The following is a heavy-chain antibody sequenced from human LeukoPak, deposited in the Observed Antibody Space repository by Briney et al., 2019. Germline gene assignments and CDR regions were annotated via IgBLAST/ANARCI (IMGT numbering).Heavy chain of an antibody. CDR2: IWYDGNNE. J-gene: IGHJ4*02. Sequence: QPGGSLRLSCAASGFPFSTSGMHWVRQAPGKGLEWVAMIWYDGNNEYFADSVKGRFTISRDNSKNTLYLQMNSLIAADTAVYYCARDTSDTPPHYGSGSFDYWGQGTLVTVSS. CDR1: GFPFSTSG. D-gene: IGHD3-10*01. V-gene: IGHV3-33*01. CDR3: ARDTSDTPPHYGSGSFDY.